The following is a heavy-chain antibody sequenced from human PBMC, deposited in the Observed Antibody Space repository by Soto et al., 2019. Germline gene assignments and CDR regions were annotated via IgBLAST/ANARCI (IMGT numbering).Heavy chain of an antibody. CDR3: ARDAGSGWYYYWFDP. CDR1: GYTFTGYY. J-gene: IGHJ5*02. Sequence: SVKVTCKASGYTFTGYYMHWVRQAPGQGLEWMGWINPNSGGTNYAQKFQGRVTMTRDTSISTAYMELSRLRSDDTAVYYCARDAGSGWYYYWFDPWGQGTLVTVSS. D-gene: IGHD6-19*01. CDR2: INPNSGGT. V-gene: IGHV1-2*02.